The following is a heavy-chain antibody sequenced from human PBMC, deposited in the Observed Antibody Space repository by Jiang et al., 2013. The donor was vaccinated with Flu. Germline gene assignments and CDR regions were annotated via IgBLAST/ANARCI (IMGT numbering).Heavy chain of an antibody. CDR2: MYYTGANNY. CDR3: TRLSCSYGSCYEAY. Sequence: GSGLVKPSETLSLTCIVSIDSMSGYYWSWIRQSPGKGLEWIGYMYYTGANNYNYNPSLKSRVTISVDTSKSQVSLHLTSVTAADTAVYYCTRLSCSYGSCYEAYWG. CDR1: IDSMSGYY. D-gene: IGHD2-15*01. V-gene: IGHV4-59*08. J-gene: IGHJ4*01.